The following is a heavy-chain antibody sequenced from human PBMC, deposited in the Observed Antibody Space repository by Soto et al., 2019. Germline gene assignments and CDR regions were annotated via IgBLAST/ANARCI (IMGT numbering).Heavy chain of an antibody. V-gene: IGHV4-31*03. J-gene: IGHJ6*02. CDR3: ARVNLDYVTGMDV. Sequence: QVHLQESGPGLVKPSQTLSLTCTVSGGSISDYWSWVRQHPGKGLEWIGYIYNRGTPYYNPSRKSRPTMSVDTSQDQFSLKLSSVTAEDTAVYYCARVNLDYVTGMDVWGQGTTVTVSS. CDR1: GGSISDY. CDR2: IYNRGTP. D-gene: IGHD4-17*01.